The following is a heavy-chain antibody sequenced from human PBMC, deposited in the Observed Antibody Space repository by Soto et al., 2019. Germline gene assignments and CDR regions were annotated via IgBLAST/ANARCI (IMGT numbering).Heavy chain of an antibody. CDR1: GFTFSSCS. Sequence: GGSLRLSCAASGFTFSSCSMNWVRQAPGKGLEWVSYISSSSRTIYYADSVKGRFTISRDNARNSLYLQMNSLRDEDTAVYFCARGQDRSKGGDNWAQGTLVTVSS. J-gene: IGHJ4*02. CDR3: ARGQDRSKGGDN. D-gene: IGHD3-22*01. CDR2: ISSSSRTI. V-gene: IGHV3-48*02.